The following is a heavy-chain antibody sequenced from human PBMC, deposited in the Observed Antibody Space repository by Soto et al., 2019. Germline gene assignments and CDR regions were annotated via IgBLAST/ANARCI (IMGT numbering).Heavy chain of an antibody. CDR3: AIVFRGVLISYVY. CDR1: GVTFNSYA. J-gene: IGHJ4*02. Sequence: GGSLRLSCAASGVTFNSYAKTWVRQAPGKGLEWVSTINDGGGTYYADSVKGRFTISRDNSKNTLYLQMNSLRTEDTAIYYCAIVFRGVLISYVYSGQGPLVTVFS. D-gene: IGHD3-10*01. CDR2: INDGGGT. V-gene: IGHV3-23*01.